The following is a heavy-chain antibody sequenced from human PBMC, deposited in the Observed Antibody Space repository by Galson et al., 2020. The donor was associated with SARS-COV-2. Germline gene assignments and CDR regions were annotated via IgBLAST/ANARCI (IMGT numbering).Heavy chain of an antibody. V-gene: IGHV6-1*01. CDR2: TYYRSKWYN. Sequence: SAAWNWIRQSPSRGLEWLGRTYYRSKWYNDYAVSVKSRITINPDTSKNQFSLQLNSVTPEDTAVYYCARVYYDILTGYPKNDYWGQGTLVTVSS. D-gene: IGHD3-9*01. CDR3: ARVYYDILTGYPKNDY. J-gene: IGHJ4*02. CDR1: SAA.